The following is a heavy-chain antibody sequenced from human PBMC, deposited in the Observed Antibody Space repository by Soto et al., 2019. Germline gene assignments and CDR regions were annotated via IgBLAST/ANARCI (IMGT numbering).Heavy chain of an antibody. J-gene: IGHJ4*02. CDR2: IYSGGST. D-gene: IGHD4-17*01. Sequence: EVQLVESGGGLIQPGGSLRLSCAASGFTVSSNYMSWVRQAPGKGLEWVSVIYSGGSTYYADSVKGRFTISRDNSKNTLYLQINSLRAEDTAVYYCARADDYFAYFDYWGQGTLVTVSS. V-gene: IGHV3-53*01. CDR3: ARADDYFAYFDY. CDR1: GFTVSSNY.